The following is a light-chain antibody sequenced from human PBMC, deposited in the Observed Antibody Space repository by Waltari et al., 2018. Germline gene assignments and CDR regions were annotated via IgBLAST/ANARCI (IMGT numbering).Light chain of an antibody. J-gene: IGLJ2*01. CDR2: DVN. CDR1: SSDIVGYNY. Sequence: QAALTQPPSVSGSPGQSVTISCTGTSSDIVGYNYVSWYQQHPGKAPKLMIYDVNKRPSGVSDRFSGSKSGNTASLTISGLQAEDEADYYCSSYAGSNTLLFGGGTRLTVL. V-gene: IGLV2-11*01. CDR3: SSYAGSNTLL.